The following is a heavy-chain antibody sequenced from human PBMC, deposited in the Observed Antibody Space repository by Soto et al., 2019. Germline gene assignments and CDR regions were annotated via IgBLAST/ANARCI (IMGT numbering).Heavy chain of an antibody. J-gene: IGHJ6*03. CDR1: GFTFSSYA. D-gene: IGHD3-10*01. V-gene: IGHV3-23*01. CDR2: ISGSGGST. Sequence: GGSLRLSCAASGFTFSSYAMSWVRQAPGKGLEWVSAISGSGGSTYYADSVKGRFTISRDNSKNTLYLQMNSLRAEDTAVYYCAKNTYYYGSGRRLYYYYMDVWGKGTKVTVSS. CDR3: AKNTYYYGSGRRLYYYYMDV.